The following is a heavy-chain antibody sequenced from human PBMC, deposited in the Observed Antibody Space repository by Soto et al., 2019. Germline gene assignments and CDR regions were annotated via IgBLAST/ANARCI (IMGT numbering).Heavy chain of an antibody. CDR1: RGCCDRRP. J-gene: IGHJ6*02. CDR3: ARGSRSGSSWTPRNHYYYSFGMDV. V-gene: IGHV4-34*01. Sequence: ETVALSCAVYRGCCDRRPSSCAGLRSGKRLEWIGEINHSGSTNYNPSLKSRVTISVDTSKNQFSLKLSSVTAADTAVYYCARGSRSGSSWTPRNHYYYSFGMDVWVQGSTLT. D-gene: IGHD6-13*01. CDR2: INHSGST.